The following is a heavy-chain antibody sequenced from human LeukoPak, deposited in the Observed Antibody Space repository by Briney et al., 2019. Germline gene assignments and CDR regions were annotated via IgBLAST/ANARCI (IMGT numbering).Heavy chain of an antibody. D-gene: IGHD6-13*01. Sequence: PGGSLRLSCAASGFTFSSYAMSWVRQAPGKGLEWVSAISGRGGSTYYADSVKGRFTISRDNSKNTLYLQMNSLRAEDTAVYYCAKDPSAYSSSWYSDYWGQGTLVTVSS. J-gene: IGHJ4*02. CDR1: GFTFSSYA. CDR2: ISGRGGST. CDR3: AKDPSAYSSSWYSDY. V-gene: IGHV3-23*01.